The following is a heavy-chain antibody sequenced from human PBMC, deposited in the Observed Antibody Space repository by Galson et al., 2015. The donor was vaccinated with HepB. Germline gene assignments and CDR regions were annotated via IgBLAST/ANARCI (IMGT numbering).Heavy chain of an antibody. V-gene: IGHV3-30*18. J-gene: IGHJ5*02. CDR2: ISYDGSNK. D-gene: IGHD5-18*01. Sequence: SLRLSCAASGFTFSSYGMHWVRQAPGKGLEWVAVISYDGSNKYYADSVKGRFTISRDNSKNTLYLQMNSLRAEDTAVYYCAKGQRIPALVGWFDPWGQGTLVTVSS. CDR3: AKGQRIPALVGWFDP. CDR1: GFTFSSYG.